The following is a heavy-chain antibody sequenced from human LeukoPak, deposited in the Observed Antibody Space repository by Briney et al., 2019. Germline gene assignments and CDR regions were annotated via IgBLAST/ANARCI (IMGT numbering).Heavy chain of an antibody. CDR3: AKEGDSSGWYVDY. CDR1: GFTFSSYA. D-gene: IGHD6-19*01. Sequence: GGSLRLSRAASGFTFSSYAMSWVRQAPGKGLDWVSVISGSGGTSYYADSAMGRFTISRDNSKNTLYLQLNSLRAEDTALYYCAKEGDSSGWYVDYWGQGTLVTVSS. V-gene: IGHV3-23*01. CDR2: ISGSGGTS. J-gene: IGHJ4*02.